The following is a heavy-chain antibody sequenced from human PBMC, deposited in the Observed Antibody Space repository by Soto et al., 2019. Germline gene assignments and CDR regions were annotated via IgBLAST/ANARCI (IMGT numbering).Heavy chain of an antibody. D-gene: IGHD3-10*01. CDR3: AKAEGYYYGSGSQNYPDY. CDR1: GFTFSSYG. J-gene: IGHJ4*02. Sequence: LRLSCAASGFTFSSYGMHWVRQAPGKGLEWVAAICSGSSNIYYADSVKGRFTISRDNSKNTLYLQMNSLRAEDTAVYYCAKAEGYYYGSGSQNYPDYWGQGTLVTVSS. CDR2: ICSGSSNI. V-gene: IGHV3-33*06.